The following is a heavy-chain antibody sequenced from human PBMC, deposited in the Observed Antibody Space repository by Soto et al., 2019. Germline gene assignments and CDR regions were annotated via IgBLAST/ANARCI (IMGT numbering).Heavy chain of an antibody. CDR3: AKGGYCTSTACSTNYYFDY. CDR1: GFTFSSYA. J-gene: IGHJ4*02. CDR2: RRGSGGST. V-gene: IGHV3-23*01. Sequence: GGSMRLSCTASGFTFSSYAVSWVRQAPGEGLEWGSGRRGSGGSTYYADSVKGRFTISRDNSKNTLYLQMNSLRAEDTAVYYCAKGGYCTSTACSTNYYFDYWGQGTLVTVSS. D-gene: IGHD2-2*02.